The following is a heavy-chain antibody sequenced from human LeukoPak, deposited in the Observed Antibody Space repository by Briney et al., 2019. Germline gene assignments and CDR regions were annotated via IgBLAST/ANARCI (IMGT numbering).Heavy chain of an antibody. CDR1: GFTFSSCA. CDR3: ARDYFGSGSYDYFDY. CDR2: ISGNGGST. V-gene: IGHV3-64*01. J-gene: IGHJ4*02. Sequence: PGGSLRLSCAASGFTFSSCAMHWVRQAPGKGLEYVSGISGNGGSTDYANSVKDRFTISRDNSKNTLYLQMGSLRAEDMAVYYCARDYFGSGSYDYFDYWGQGTLVTVSS. D-gene: IGHD3-10*01.